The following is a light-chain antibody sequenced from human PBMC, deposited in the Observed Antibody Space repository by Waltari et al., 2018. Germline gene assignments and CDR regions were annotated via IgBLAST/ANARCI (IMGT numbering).Light chain of an antibody. CDR3: MQGTHWPYT. Sequence: DVVMTQSPLSLPVTIGQPASISCKSSQSLVSSDGNTHLTWLQQRPGQAPRRLIYRVSNRDSGVPDRFSGSGSGTDFTLKISRVEAEDVGVYYCMQGTHWPYTFGQGTKLDIK. CDR1: QSLVSSDGNTH. V-gene: IGKV2-30*01. CDR2: RVS. J-gene: IGKJ2*01.